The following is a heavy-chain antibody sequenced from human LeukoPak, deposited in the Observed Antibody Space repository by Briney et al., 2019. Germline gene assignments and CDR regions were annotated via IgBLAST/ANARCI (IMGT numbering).Heavy chain of an antibody. CDR1: GGSIRSSSYY. Sequence: PSETLSLTCTVSGGSIRSSSYYWGWIRQPPGKGLEWIGSVHYSGSTYDNSSLKSRVTISVDTSKNQFSLKLISVTAADTAVYYCARRSTVAGRGRFDPWGQGTLVTVSS. D-gene: IGHD6-19*01. CDR3: ARRSTVAGRGRFDP. J-gene: IGHJ5*02. V-gene: IGHV4-39*01. CDR2: VHYSGST.